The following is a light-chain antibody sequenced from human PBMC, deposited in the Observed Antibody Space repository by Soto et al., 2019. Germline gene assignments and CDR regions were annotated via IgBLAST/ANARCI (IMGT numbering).Light chain of an antibody. J-gene: IGLJ3*02. V-gene: IGLV1-44*01. CDR2: RNN. CDR1: GSNIGRNS. Sequence: QLVLTQPPSTSGTPGQRVTIPCSGSGSNIGRNSVTWYQRLPGAAPKLLVYRNNHRPSGVPERFSGSKSGTSASLAISDLQSEDEADYYCATWDDSLSGVEFGGGTKLTVL. CDR3: ATWDDSLSGVE.